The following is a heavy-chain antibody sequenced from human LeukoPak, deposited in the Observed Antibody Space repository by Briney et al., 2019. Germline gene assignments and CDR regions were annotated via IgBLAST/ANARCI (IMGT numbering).Heavy chain of an antibody. V-gene: IGHV3-43*02. Sequence: GGSLRLSCAAPGFIFDNSAIHWVRQAPGKGLEWVSLISGDGGSTFYADSVRGRFTISRDNTRKSLSLQMSSLRSEDTALYYCARESETSGWYDYWGQGTLVTVSS. CDR3: ARESETSGWYDY. CDR2: ISGDGGST. CDR1: GFIFDNSA. D-gene: IGHD6-19*01. J-gene: IGHJ4*02.